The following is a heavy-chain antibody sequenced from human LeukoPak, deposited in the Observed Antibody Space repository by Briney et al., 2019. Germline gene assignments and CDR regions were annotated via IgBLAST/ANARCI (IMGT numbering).Heavy chain of an antibody. CDR3: ARYRVASAVAGPFY. CDR2: INHSGST. CDR1: GGSFSGYY. D-gene: IGHD6-19*01. Sequence: SETLSLTCAVYGGSFSGYYWSWIRQPPGKGLEWIGEINHSGSTNYNPSLKSRVTISVDTSKNQFSLKPSSVTAADTAVYYCARYRVASAVAGPFYWGQGTLVTVSS. J-gene: IGHJ4*02. V-gene: IGHV4-34*01.